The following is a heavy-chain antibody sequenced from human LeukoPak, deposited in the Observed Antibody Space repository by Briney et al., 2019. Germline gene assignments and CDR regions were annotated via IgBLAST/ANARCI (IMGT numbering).Heavy chain of an antibody. D-gene: IGHD1-1*01. Sequence: GASVKVSCKASGYTFTSYTISWVRQAPGQGLEWMGWISAYNGNTKCAQKFQGRVTMTTDTSTSTAYMELRSLRSDDTAVYYCARRRDSTNNWFDPWGQGTLVTVSS. CDR1: GYTFTSYT. J-gene: IGHJ5*02. CDR2: ISAYNGNT. CDR3: ARRRDSTNNWFDP. V-gene: IGHV1-18*01.